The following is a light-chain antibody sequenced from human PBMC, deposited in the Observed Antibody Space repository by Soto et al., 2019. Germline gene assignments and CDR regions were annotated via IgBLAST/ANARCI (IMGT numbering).Light chain of an antibody. CDR1: QSLSNSF. Sequence: ILLTQSPGTLSLSPGDRATLSCRASQSLSNSFLAWYQQKPGQTPRLLISGASIRATDIPDRFSGSGSGTDFTLTISRLEPEDFAVYFCQQYGRLPLSFGGGTKVEIK. V-gene: IGKV3-20*01. J-gene: IGKJ4*01. CDR3: QQYGRLPLS. CDR2: GAS.